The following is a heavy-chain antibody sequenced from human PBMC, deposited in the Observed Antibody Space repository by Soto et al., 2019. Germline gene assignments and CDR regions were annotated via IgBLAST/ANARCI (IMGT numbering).Heavy chain of an antibody. CDR1: GGLYY. CDR2: IYDSGST. CDR3: AREVIPLATDWYFDL. V-gene: IGHV4-30-4*01. J-gene: IGHJ2*01. Sequence: PSETLSLTCTVSGGLYYWSWIRQPPGKGLEWIGYIYDSGSTYYNPSLKSRVTISVDTSKNQFSLRLSSVTAADTAVYYCAREVIPLATDWYFDLWGRGTLVTVSS. D-gene: IGHD5-12*01.